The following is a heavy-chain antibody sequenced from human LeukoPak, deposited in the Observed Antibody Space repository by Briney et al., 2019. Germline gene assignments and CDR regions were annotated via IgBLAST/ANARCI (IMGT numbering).Heavy chain of an antibody. CDR1: GFTFSSYA. CDR2: ISGSGGST. D-gene: IGHD3-22*01. CDR3: AKDLYYYDSSGYFPLDY. J-gene: IGHJ4*02. Sequence: GGSLRLSCVASGFTFSSYAMNWVRQAPGKGLEWVSAISGSGGSTYYADSVKGRFTISRDNSKNTLYLQMNSLRAEDTAVYYCAKDLYYYDSSGYFPLDYWGQGTLVTVSS. V-gene: IGHV3-23*01.